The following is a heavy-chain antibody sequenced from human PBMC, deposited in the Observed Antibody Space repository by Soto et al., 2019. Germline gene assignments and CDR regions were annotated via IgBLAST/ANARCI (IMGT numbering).Heavy chain of an antibody. D-gene: IGHD5-12*01. CDR2: IYFTGST. CDR3: ARGEVVDVVAAFKRELDP. J-gene: IGHJ5*02. V-gene: IGHV4-30-4*01. Sequence: SETLSLTCTVSGDTVNNGDYFWSWIRQSPGKGLEWLGYIYFTGSTYYSPSLKSRLHISMDKAKNHFSLEMTSVTVADTAVYFCARGEVVDVVAAFKRELDPWGPGLLVT. CDR1: GDTVNNGDYF.